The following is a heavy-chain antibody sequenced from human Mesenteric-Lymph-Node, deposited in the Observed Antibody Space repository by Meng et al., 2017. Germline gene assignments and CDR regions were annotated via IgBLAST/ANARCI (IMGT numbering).Heavy chain of an antibody. J-gene: IGHJ4*02. CDR3: ARESIPNLFDY. CDR2: IKHDGSAE. D-gene: IGHD1-14*01. Sequence: GESLKISCAASGFTFSDYYMSWVRQAPGKGLEWVANIKHDGSAEDYIDSVKGRFTISRDNAKNSVFLQMTSLTAEDTAVYYCARESIPNLFDYWGQGTLVTSPQ. V-gene: IGHV3-7*01. CDR1: GFTFSDYY.